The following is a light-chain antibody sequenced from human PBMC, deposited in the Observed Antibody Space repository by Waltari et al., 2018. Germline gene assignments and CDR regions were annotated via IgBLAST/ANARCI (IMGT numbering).Light chain of an antibody. CDR3: QQYGSSPRT. CDR1: QKISSIY. CDR2: GAS. J-gene: IGKJ2*01. Sequence: EIVLTQSPGILSLSQGERATFSCRASQKISSIYLAWYQQKPGQAPRLLIYGASSRATGIPDRFSGSGTGADYTLTITRLEPEDFAMYYCQQYGSSPRTFGQGTKLEIK. V-gene: IGKV3-20*01.